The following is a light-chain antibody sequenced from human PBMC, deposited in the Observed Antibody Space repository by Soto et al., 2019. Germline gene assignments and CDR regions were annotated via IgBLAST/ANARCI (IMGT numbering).Light chain of an antibody. J-gene: IGLJ2*01. CDR2: RNN. CDR3: AAWDAGVSGPA. Sequence: QAVLTQPPSASGTPGQRVTISFSGSSSNIGSKYVYWYQQLPGTAPKLVMYRNNKRPSGVPDRFSGSKAGTSASLAIGGLRAEDEADYYCAAWDAGVSGPAFGGGTKVTVL. CDR1: SSNIGSKY. V-gene: IGLV1-47*01.